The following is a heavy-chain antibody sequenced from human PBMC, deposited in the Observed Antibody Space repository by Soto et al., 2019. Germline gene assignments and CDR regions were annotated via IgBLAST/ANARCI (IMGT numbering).Heavy chain of an antibody. V-gene: IGHV1-2*02. Sequence: QVQLVQSGAELKKPGASVTVSCKASGYTFTGHDLHCVRQAPGQVLEWMGWIKANGGATKYARKFQGRVTMTRDTSTTTAYLELNSLRSDDTAVYFCARVGSYSDGSSYPYWGQGTLVTVSA. CDR2: IKANGGAT. CDR3: ARVGSYSDGSSYPY. CDR1: GYTFTGHD. D-gene: IGHD6-6*01. J-gene: IGHJ4*02.